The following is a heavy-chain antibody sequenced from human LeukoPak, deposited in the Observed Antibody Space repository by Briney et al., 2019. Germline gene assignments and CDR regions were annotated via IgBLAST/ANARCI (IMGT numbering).Heavy chain of an antibody. J-gene: IGHJ4*02. CDR1: GDSVSSNSAT. D-gene: IGHD6-13*01. CDR2: TYYRSKWYN. Sequence: SQTLSLTWAISGDSVSSNSATWTWIRQSPSRGLEWLGRTYYRSKWYNDYAVSVKSRITINPDTSKNQFSLQLNSVTPEDTAVYYCARGSSSNSWYFDYWGQGTLVTVSS. CDR3: ARGSSSNSWYFDY. V-gene: IGHV6-1*01.